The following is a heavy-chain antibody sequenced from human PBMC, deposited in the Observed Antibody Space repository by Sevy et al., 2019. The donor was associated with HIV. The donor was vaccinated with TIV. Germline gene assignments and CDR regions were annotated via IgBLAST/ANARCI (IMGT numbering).Heavy chain of an antibody. CDR2: IKQEGSEK. V-gene: IGHV3-7*03. CDR3: ARVDTTVVTSDAFDI. J-gene: IGHJ3*02. CDR1: GFTFSSYW. D-gene: IGHD4-17*01. Sequence: RGCLRLSCAASGFTFSSYWMSWVRQAPGKGLEWVANIKQEGSEKYYVDSVKGRFTISRDNAKNSLYLQMNSLRAEDTAVYYCARVDTTVVTSDAFDIWGQGTMVTVSS.